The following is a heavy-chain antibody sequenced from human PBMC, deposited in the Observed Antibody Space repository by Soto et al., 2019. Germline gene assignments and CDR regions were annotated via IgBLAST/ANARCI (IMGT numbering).Heavy chain of an antibody. CDR3: ARAPRVLLWFGDPYYYYGMDV. D-gene: IGHD3-10*01. CDR1: GYTFTSYG. Sequence: QVQLVQSGAEVKKPGASVKVSCKASGYTFTSYGISWVRQAPGQGLEWMGWISAYNGNTNYAQKLKGRVTMTTDTSTSTAYIELRSLRSYDTAVYYCARAPRVLLWFGDPYYYYGMDVWGQGTTVTVSS. V-gene: IGHV1-18*04. J-gene: IGHJ6*02. CDR2: ISAYNGNT.